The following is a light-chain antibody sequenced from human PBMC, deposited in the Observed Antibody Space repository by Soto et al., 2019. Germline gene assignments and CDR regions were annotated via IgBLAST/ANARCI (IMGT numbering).Light chain of an antibody. CDR3: QQYNNWPPLT. CDR2: GAS. J-gene: IGKJ4*01. Sequence: EIVMAQSRATLSVSPGERATLSCRASQSVSSNLAWYRQKPGQAPRLLIYGASARATGIPARFSGSGSGTEFTLTISSLQSEDLAVYYCQQYNNWPPLTFGGGTKADIK. CDR1: QSVSSN. V-gene: IGKV3-15*01.